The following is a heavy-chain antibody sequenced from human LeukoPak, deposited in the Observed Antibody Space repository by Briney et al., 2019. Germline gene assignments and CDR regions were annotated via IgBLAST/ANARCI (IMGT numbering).Heavy chain of an antibody. CDR2: ISWNSGSI. CDR3: ARVPDCSSTSCHYARDFYYYGMDV. CDR1: GFTFDDYA. J-gene: IGHJ6*02. Sequence: QSGGSLRLSCAASGFTFDDYAMHWVRQAPGKGLEWVSGISWNSGSIGYADSVKGRFTISRDNAKNSLYLQMNSLRAEDTAVYYCARVPDCSSTSCHYARDFYYYGMDVWGQGTTVTVSS. V-gene: IGHV3-9*01. D-gene: IGHD2-2*01.